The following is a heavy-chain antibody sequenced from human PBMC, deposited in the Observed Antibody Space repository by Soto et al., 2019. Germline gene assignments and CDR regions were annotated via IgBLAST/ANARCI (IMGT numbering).Heavy chain of an antibody. CDR3: ATRHYYDSTGYYYWYYFYF. Sequence: EVQLLESGGGFVQPGGSLRLSCAASGITFSNYAMSWVRQAPGKGLEWVSVISGSGDSTYYAESVKGLFTISRDNSKHPLHLQMNNLVAEETAIYSCATRHYYDSTGYYYWYYFYFWGQGTLVTVSS. V-gene: IGHV3-23*01. J-gene: IGHJ4*02. D-gene: IGHD3-22*01. CDR1: GITFSNYA. CDR2: ISGSGDST.